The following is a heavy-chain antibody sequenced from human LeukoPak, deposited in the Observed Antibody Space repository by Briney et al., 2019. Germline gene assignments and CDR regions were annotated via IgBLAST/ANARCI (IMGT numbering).Heavy chain of an antibody. V-gene: IGHV4-4*07. CDR3: ARVPASGATYFDY. CDR2: IYSSGTT. D-gene: IGHD1-26*01. Sequence: SETLSLTRTVSGGSISNYYWSWIRQPAGKELEWIGRIYSSGTTHFNPSLESRLTMSVDSSRNQFSLRLTSVTAADTAVYFCARVPASGATYFDYWGQGTLVTVSS. CDR1: GGSISNYY. J-gene: IGHJ4*02.